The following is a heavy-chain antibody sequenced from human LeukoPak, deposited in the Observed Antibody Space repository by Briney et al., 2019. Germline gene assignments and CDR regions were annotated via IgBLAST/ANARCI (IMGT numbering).Heavy chain of an antibody. CDR3: ASSFYYDSRDY. Sequence: SETLSLTCVVYGGSFSGYFWSWIRQPPGKGLEWIGEITPSGSTNYNPSLKSRVSISIDTSKKKLSLRLTSVTAADSAVYCCASSFYYDSRDYWGQGTLVTVSS. D-gene: IGHD3-22*01. V-gene: IGHV4-34*01. CDR1: GGSFSGYF. J-gene: IGHJ4*02. CDR2: ITPSGST.